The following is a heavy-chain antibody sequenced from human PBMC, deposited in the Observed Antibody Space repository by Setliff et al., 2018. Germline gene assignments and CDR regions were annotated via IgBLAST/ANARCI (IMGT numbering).Heavy chain of an antibody. Sequence: GGSLRLSCAASGFTFSSEYMNWVRQAPGKGLEWVSYISSSSTSIYSDSVKDRFTISRDNAKKSLYLQMDSLRAEDTAVYYCGRELRVIVGVGIQGVFDIWGQGTMVTVSS. CDR2: ISSSSTSI. CDR1: GFTFSSEY. J-gene: IGHJ3*02. V-gene: IGHV3-48*01. CDR3: GRELRVIVGVGIQGVFDI. D-gene: IGHD3-22*01.